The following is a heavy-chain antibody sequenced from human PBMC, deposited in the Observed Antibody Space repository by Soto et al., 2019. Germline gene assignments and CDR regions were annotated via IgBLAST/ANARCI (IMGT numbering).Heavy chain of an antibody. D-gene: IGHD5-12*01. J-gene: IGHJ4*02. CDR2: ISGSGGST. CDR3: GKDLNSGNDNGY. V-gene: IGHV3-23*01. Sequence: GGSLRLSCAASGFTFSSYAMSWVRQAPGKGLEWVSAISGSGGSTYYADSVKGRFTISRDNSKNTLYLQMNSLRAEDTAVYYCGKDLNSGNDNGYWGKGTLVTVS. CDR1: GFTFSSYA.